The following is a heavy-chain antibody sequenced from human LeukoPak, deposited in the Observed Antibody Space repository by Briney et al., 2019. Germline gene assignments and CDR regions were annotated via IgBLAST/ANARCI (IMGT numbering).Heavy chain of an antibody. CDR1: GGSISSYY. D-gene: IGHD6-13*01. V-gene: IGHV4-59*08. J-gene: IGHJ4*02. CDR2: IYYSGST. Sequence: SETLSLTCTVSGGSISSYYWSWIRQPPGKGLEWIGYIYYSGSTNYNPSLKSRVTISVDTSKNQFSLKLNSVTAADTAVYYCARHLAAAGFDYWGQGTLVTVSS. CDR3: ARHLAAAGFDY.